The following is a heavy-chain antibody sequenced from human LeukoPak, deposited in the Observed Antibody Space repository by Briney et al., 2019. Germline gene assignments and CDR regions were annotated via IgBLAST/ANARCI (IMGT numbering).Heavy chain of an antibody. J-gene: IGHJ4*02. CDR1: GFTFSSYW. D-gene: IGHD3-9*01. V-gene: IGHV3-74*01. CDR2: INSDGNST. Sequence: GGSLRLSCAASGFTFSSYWMHWVRQAPGKGLVWVSRINSDGNSTGYADSVKGRFTISRDNAKNTLYLQMNSLRAEDTAVYYCARDNFDKFFDYWGQGTLVTVSS. CDR3: ARDNFDKFFDY.